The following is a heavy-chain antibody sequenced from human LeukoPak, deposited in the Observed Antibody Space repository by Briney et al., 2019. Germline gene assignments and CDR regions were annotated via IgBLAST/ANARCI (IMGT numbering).Heavy chain of an antibody. D-gene: IGHD3-10*01. Sequence: GGSLRLSCAASGFTFDDYAMHWVRQAPGKGLEWVSGISWNSGSIGYADSVKGRFTISRDNAKNSLYLQMNSLRAEDTALYYCAKDIGPLMVRGIGRFDPWGQGTLVTVSS. CDR2: ISWNSGSI. J-gene: IGHJ5*02. CDR3: AKDIGPLMVRGIGRFDP. CDR1: GFTFDDYA. V-gene: IGHV3-9*01.